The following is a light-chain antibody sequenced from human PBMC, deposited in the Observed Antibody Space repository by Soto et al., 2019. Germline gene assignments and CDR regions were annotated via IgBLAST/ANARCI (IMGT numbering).Light chain of an antibody. CDR3: MQALQTPYT. V-gene: IGKV2-28*01. CDR1: QSLLHSNGYNY. CDR2: LGS. Sequence: DIVMTQSPLSLPVTPGEPASISCRSSQSLLHSNGYNYLGWYLQKPGQSPQLLIYLGSNRASGVPARFSGSGSGTEFTLKISRVEAEDVGVYYCMQALQTPYTFGQGTKLEI. J-gene: IGKJ2*01.